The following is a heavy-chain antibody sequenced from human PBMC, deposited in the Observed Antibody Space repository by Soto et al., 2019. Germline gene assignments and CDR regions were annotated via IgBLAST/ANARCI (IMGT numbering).Heavy chain of an antibody. V-gene: IGHV2-5*02. CDR2: LYWDDDK. CDR3: AHRVLRAVFGLVTTTAIYFDF. CDR1: GFSLTTSGVG. J-gene: IGHJ4*02. D-gene: IGHD3-3*01. Sequence: QITLNESGPPVVKPTETLTLTCTFSGFSLTTSGVGVGWIRQSPGKDPEGLALLYWDDDKRYSTSLKSRLTITKDTSKNQVVLTMANVDPADTATYYCAHRVLRAVFGLVTTTAIYFDFWGQGTPVVVSS.